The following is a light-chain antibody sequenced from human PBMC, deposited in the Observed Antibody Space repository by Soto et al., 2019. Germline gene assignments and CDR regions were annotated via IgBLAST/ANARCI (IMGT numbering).Light chain of an antibody. CDR3: SSYTSSNTLYV. CDR2: DVN. Sequence: QSALTQPASVSGSPGQAITISCPGNSSDVGGYNYVSWYQQHPGKAPKLMIYDVNNRPSGVSDRFSGSKSGNTASLTISGLQAEDEADYFCSSYTSSNTLYVLGAGTKVTVL. CDR1: SSDVGGYNY. V-gene: IGLV2-14*01. J-gene: IGLJ1*01.